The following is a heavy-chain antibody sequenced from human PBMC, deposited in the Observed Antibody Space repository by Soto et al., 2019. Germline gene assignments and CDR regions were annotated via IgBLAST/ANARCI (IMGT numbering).Heavy chain of an antibody. CDR3: ARDGHGPYSENFDY. CDR2: IWSDGNNK. D-gene: IGHD2-15*01. Sequence: GGSLRLSCAASGFTFSTFGMHWVRQAPGRGLEWVALIWSDGNNKNYAESVKGRFTISRDNSKNTLYLEINSLTAEDTAVYYCARDGHGPYSENFDYWGQGTLVTVSS. J-gene: IGHJ4*02. V-gene: IGHV3-33*01. CDR1: GFTFSTFG.